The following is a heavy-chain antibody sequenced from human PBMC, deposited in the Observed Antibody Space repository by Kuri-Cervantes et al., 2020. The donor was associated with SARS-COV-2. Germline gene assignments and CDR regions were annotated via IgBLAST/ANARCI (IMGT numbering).Heavy chain of an antibody. CDR3: ARQPRQWLVPNPGDAFDI. J-gene: IGHJ3*02. Sequence: ASVNVSCKASGYTFTIYAMHWVRQAPGQRLEWMGWINTNTGNPTYAQGFTGRFVFSLDTSVSTAYLQISSLKAEDTAVYYCARQPRQWLVPNPGDAFDIWGQGTMVTVSS. V-gene: IGHV7-4-1*02. CDR1: GYTFTIYA. D-gene: IGHD6-19*01. CDR2: INTNTGNP.